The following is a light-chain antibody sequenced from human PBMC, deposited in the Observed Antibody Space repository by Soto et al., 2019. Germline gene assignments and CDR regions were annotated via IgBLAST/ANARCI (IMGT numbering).Light chain of an antibody. J-gene: IGLJ3*02. CDR1: SSDVGTYKY. V-gene: IGLV2-14*01. CDR2: EVS. CDR3: YSHARKV. Sequence: QSALTQPASVSGSPGQSITISCTGTSSDVGTYKYVSWYQQYPGKPPKLMIYEVSNRTSGVSNRFTGSKSGNTASLTISGLQAEDEADYYCYSHARKVFGGGTKLTVL.